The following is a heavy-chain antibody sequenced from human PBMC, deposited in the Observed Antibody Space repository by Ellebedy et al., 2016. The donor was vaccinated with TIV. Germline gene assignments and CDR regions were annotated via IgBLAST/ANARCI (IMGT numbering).Heavy chain of an antibody. V-gene: IGHV3-23*05. J-gene: IGHJ6*02. CDR1: GFTFSAYA. CDR2: IDSDSSRT. Sequence: PGGSLRLSCAASGFTFSAYAMNWVRQAPGKGLQWVSTIDSDSSRTYYADSVKGRFTISRDNSQNTLSLQMNSLGAEDTAVYYCARRLPLYGMDVWGQGTTVTVSS. CDR3: ARRLPLYGMDV.